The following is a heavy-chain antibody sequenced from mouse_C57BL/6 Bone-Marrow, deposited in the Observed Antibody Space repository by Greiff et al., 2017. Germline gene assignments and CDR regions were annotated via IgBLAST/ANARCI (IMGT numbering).Heavy chain of an antibody. V-gene: IGHV1-81*01. CDR3: AREAYSPFDY. CDR1: GYTFTSYG. D-gene: IGHD2-10*01. Sequence: QVQLQQSGAGLARPGASVKLSCKASGYTFTSYGISWVKQRTGQGLEWIGEIYPRSGNTYYNEKFKGKATLTADKSSSTAYMELRSLTSEDSAVYFCAREAYSPFDYWGQGTTLTVSS. J-gene: IGHJ2*01. CDR2: IYPRSGNT.